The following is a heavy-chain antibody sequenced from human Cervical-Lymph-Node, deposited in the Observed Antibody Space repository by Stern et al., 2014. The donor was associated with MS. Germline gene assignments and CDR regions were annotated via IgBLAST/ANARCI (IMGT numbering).Heavy chain of an antibody. V-gene: IGHV3-11*01. D-gene: IGHD5-24*01. CDR1: GFNFSDYD. Sequence: VQLLESGGGLVKPGASLRLSCATSGFNFSDYDMNWIRQAPGQGLQWVAYISSGCVTTHYEDSVKGRFTISRDNATNSLHLQMNSLRAEDTGVYYCARDPQRRDGYNFDYWGQGALVTVSS. CDR2: ISSGCVTT. J-gene: IGHJ4*02. CDR3: ARDPQRRDGYNFDY.